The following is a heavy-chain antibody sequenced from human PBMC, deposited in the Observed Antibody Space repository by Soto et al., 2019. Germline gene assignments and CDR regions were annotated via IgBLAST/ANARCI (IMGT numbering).Heavy chain of an antibody. Sequence: GASVKVSSKASGDSFTSYGISWVRQTPGQGLEWMGWISAYNGNTNYAQKLQGRVTMTTDTSTSTAYMELRSLRSDDTAVYYCARVKGSGYHNWFDPWGQGTLVTVSS. J-gene: IGHJ5*02. CDR2: ISAYNGNT. V-gene: IGHV1-18*01. CDR3: ARVKGSGYHNWFDP. D-gene: IGHD3-22*01. CDR1: GDSFTSYG.